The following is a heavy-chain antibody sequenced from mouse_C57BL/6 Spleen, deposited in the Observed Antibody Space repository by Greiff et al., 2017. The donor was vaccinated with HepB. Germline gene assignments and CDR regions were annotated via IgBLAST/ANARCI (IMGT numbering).Heavy chain of an antibody. J-gene: IGHJ2*01. CDR1: GFNIKDDY. CDR2: IDPENGDT. Sequence: EVQLQQSGAELVRPGASVKLSCTASGFNIKDDYMHWVKQRPEQGLEWIGWIDPENGDTEYASKFQGKATITADTSSNTAYLQLSSLTSEDTAVYYCIITTVSHFDYWGQGTTLTVSS. CDR3: IITTVSHFDY. V-gene: IGHV14-4*01. D-gene: IGHD1-1*01.